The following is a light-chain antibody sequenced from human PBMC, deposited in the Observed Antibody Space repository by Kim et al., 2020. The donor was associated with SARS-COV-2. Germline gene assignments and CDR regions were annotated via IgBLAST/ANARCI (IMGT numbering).Light chain of an antibody. J-gene: IGLJ2*01. CDR2: YDS. CDR1: SIGSKS. Sequence: PGKTAGVSCGGNSIGSKSLHWYQQKSGQAPVLVIYYDSDRPSGIPERFSGSNSGNTATLTISRVEAGDEADYYCQVWDSSSDHRVVFGGGTKVTVL. CDR3: QVWDSSSDHRVV. V-gene: IGLV3-21*04.